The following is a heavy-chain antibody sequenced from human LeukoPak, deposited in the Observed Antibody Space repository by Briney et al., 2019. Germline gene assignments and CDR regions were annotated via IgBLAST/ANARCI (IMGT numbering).Heavy chain of an antibody. CDR1: GGSISSYY. CDR2: IYYTGSI. Sequence: PSETLSLTCTVSGGSISSYYWSWIRQPPGKGLEWIGHIYYTGSINYNPSLKSRVTISLDTSKNQFSLKLSSVTAADTAVYYCTRSLGVVIHGGMDVWGQGTTVTVSS. D-gene: IGHD3-3*01. V-gene: IGHV4-59*01. CDR3: TRSLGVVIHGGMDV. J-gene: IGHJ6*02.